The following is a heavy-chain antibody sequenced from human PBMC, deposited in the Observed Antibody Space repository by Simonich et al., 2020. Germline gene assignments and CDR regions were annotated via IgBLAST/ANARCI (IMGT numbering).Heavy chain of an antibody. CDR3: ARASRGTWWYYYFDY. CDR1: GYTFTSYG. D-gene: IGHD2-15*01. J-gene: IGHJ4*02. V-gene: IGHV1-18*01. CDR2: ISANNGNT. Sequence: QVQLVQSGAEVKKPGASVKVSCKASGYTFTSYGISWVRQAPGQGLEWMGWISANNGNTNYAQKRQGRVTMTTDTSTSTAYMELRSLRSDDTAVYYCARASRGTWWYYYFDYWGQGTLVTVSS.